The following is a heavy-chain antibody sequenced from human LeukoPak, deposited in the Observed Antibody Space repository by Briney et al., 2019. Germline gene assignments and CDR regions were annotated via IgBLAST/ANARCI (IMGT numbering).Heavy chain of an antibody. CDR2: IYYSGST. CDR1: GGSISGSSYY. CDR3: ARLSSRGHYYDFWSGYLNWFDP. J-gene: IGHJ5*02. D-gene: IGHD3-3*01. Sequence: PSETLSLTCTVSGGSISGSSYYWGWIRQPPGKGLEWIGSIYYSGSTYYNPSLKSRVTISVDTSKNQFSLKLSSVTAADTAVYYCARLSSRGHYYDFWSGYLNWFDPWGQGTLVTVSS. V-gene: IGHV4-39*01.